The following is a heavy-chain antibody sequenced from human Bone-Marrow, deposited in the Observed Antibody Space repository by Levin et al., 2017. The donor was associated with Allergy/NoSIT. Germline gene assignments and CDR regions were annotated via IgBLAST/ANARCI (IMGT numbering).Heavy chain of an antibody. CDR1: GFTFSSYA. CDR2: ISASGAKA. CDR3: AKDIRVGSDSYGWFDP. V-gene: IGHV3-23*01. Sequence: GGSLRLSCAASGFTFSSYAMSWVRQAPGKGLEWVSAISASGAKAYYEDSVKGRFTISRDNSKNTLYLQMNSLRAEDTAVYYCAKDIRVGSDSYGWFDPWGQGTLVTVSS. J-gene: IGHJ5*02. D-gene: IGHD2-21*01.